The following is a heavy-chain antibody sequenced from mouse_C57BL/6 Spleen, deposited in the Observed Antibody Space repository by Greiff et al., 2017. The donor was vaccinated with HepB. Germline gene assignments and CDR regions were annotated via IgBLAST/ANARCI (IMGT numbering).Heavy chain of an antibody. D-gene: IGHD2-4*01. CDR3: AKSDYDYFDY. V-gene: IGHV5-17*01. J-gene: IGHJ2*01. Sequence: EVQVVESGGGLVKPGGSLKLSCAASGFTFSDYGMHWVRQAPEKGLEWVAYISSGSSTIYYADTVKGRFTISRDNAKNTLFLQMTSLRSEDTAMYYCAKSDYDYFDYWGQGTTLTVSS. CDR2: ISSGSSTI. CDR1: GFTFSDYG.